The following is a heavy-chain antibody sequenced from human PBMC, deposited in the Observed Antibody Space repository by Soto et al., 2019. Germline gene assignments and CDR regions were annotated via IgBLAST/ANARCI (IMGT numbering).Heavy chain of an antibody. Sequence: ASVKVSCKASGYTFTSYDINWVRQATGQGLEWMGWMNPNSGNTGYAQKFQGGVTMTRNTSISTAYMELSSLRSEDTAVYYCVRDYASDSGVHLDFWGQGTLVTVSS. CDR3: VRDYASDSGVHLDF. J-gene: IGHJ4*02. V-gene: IGHV1-8*01. D-gene: IGHD3-22*01. CDR2: MNPNSGNT. CDR1: GYTFTSYD.